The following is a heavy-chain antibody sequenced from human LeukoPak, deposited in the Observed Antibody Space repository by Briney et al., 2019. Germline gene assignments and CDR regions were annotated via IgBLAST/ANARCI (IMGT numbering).Heavy chain of an antibody. Sequence: SETLSLTCAVYGGSFSGYYWSWIRQPPGKGLEWIGEINHSGSTNYNPSLKSRVTISVDTSKNQFSLKLSSVTAADTAVYYCARGSAGQYDFDYWGQGTLVTVSS. J-gene: IGHJ4*02. CDR1: GGSFSGYY. D-gene: IGHD6-19*01. CDR2: INHSGST. V-gene: IGHV4-34*01. CDR3: ARGSAGQYDFDY.